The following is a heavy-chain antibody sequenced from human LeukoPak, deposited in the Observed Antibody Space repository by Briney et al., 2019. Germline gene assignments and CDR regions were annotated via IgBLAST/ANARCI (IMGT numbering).Heavy chain of an antibody. D-gene: IGHD3-22*01. CDR2: INPNSGGT. CDR1: GYTFTVYY. V-gene: IGHV1-2*06. Sequence: GASVKVSCKASGYTFTVYYMHWVRQAPGQGLEWMGRINPNSGGTHYAQTFQGRVTITRDTSISTAYMELSRLRSDDTAVYYCARWPVGFGKYYYDSSGYYQGSWGQGTLVTVSS. CDR3: ARWPVGFGKYYYDSSGYYQGS. J-gene: IGHJ4*02.